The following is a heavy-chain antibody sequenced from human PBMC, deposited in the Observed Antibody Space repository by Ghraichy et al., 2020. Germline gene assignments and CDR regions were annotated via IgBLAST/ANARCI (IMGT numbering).Heavy chain of an antibody. CDR1: GGSISSSNW. J-gene: IGHJ4*02. D-gene: IGHD3-22*01. V-gene: IGHV4-4*02. Sequence: SETLSLTCAVSGGSISSSNWWSWVRQPPGKGLEWIGEIYHTGSTNYNSSLKSRVTISVDKSNNQFSLKLSSVTAADTAVYYCASALITMIGRCLNYWGQGTLVTVSS. CDR2: IYHTGST. CDR3: ASALITMIGRCLNY.